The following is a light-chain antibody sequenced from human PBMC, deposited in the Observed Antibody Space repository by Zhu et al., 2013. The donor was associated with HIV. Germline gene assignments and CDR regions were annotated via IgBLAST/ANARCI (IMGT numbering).Light chain of an antibody. CDR1: NIETKS. V-gene: IGLV3-21*02. CDR3: QVWDSDADHPI. Sequence: SYELTQPSSVSVAPGQTARLSCGGKNIETKSVHWYQQKPGQAPLLVIYDDIERPSGIPARFSGFNSGNVATLTISRVEAIHEADYFCQVWDSDADHPIFGGGTKLTVL. J-gene: IGLJ2*01. CDR2: DDI.